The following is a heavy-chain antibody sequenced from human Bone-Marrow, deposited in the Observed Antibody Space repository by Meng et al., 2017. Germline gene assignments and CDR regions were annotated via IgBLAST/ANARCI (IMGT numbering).Heavy chain of an antibody. D-gene: IGHD6-13*01. J-gene: IGHJ4*02. V-gene: IGHV1-2*06. CDR1: GYTFPDYW. CDR2: INPKSGDT. CDR3: ARDEDISAAGKLFGDY. Sequence: QVELVQSGAGVQKPGASVKVSCKASGYTFPDYWLHWVRRAPGQGLEWMGRINPKSGDTHYAQRFQGRVTMTGDTSISTAYMELSGLRSDDTAMYYCARDEDISAAGKLFGDYWGQGTLVTVFS.